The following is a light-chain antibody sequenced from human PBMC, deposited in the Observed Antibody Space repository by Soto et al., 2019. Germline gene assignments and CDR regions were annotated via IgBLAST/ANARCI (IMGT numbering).Light chain of an antibody. CDR2: GAS. CDR1: QSVSSN. V-gene: IGKV3-15*01. Sequence: EIVLTQSPGTLSLSPGERATLSCRASQSVSSNLAWYQQKPGQAPRLLISGASTRATGISARFSGSGSGTEFTLIISSRQSEDFAVYYCQQYNNWPPWTFGQGTKVEIK. J-gene: IGKJ1*01. CDR3: QQYNNWPPWT.